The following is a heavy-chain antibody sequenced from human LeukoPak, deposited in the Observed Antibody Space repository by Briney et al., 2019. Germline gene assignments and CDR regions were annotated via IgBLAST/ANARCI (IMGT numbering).Heavy chain of an antibody. CDR3: ATGPGYWNNDAFDI. Sequence: RIIPIFGTANYAQKFQGRVTITTDESTSTAYMELSSLRSEDTAVYYCATGPGYWNNDAFDIWGQGTMVTVSS. J-gene: IGHJ3*02. D-gene: IGHD1/OR15-1a*01. V-gene: IGHV1-69*05. CDR2: IIPIFGTA.